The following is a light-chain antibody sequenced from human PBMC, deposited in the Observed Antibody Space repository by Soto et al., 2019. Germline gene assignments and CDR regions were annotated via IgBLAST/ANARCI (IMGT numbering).Light chain of an antibody. V-gene: IGKV1-5*03. CDR1: QSISSW. CDR2: KAS. Sequence: DIQMTQSPSTLSASVGDRVTITCRASQSISSWLAWYQQKPWTAPNLLIYKASTLQSGVPSRFSGSGSGTEFSLTISSLQPDDSATYYCQQYNDNWTFGQGTKVDIK. J-gene: IGKJ1*01. CDR3: QQYNDNWT.